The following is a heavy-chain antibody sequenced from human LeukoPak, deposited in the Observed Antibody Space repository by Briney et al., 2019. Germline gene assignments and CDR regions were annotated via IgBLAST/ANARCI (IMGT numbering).Heavy chain of an antibody. D-gene: IGHD1-26*01. CDR1: GFTFSSYS. J-gene: IGHJ4*02. Sequence: GGSLRLSCAASGFTFSSYSMNWVRQAPGKGLDWVSYISGSSLTIYYADSVKGRFTISRDNAKNSMFLQMNRLRAEDTAVYYCARSSGSYYPFDYWGQGSLVTVSS. CDR3: ARSSGSYYPFDY. V-gene: IGHV3-48*01. CDR2: ISGSSLTI.